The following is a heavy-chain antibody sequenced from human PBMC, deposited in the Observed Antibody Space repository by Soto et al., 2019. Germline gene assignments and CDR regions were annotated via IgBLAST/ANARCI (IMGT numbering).Heavy chain of an antibody. V-gene: IGHV4-59*06. D-gene: IGHD2-2*02. CDR2: IYYSGST. CDR3: TRSRYCSGTSCHSFAP. CDR1: CGSISSYY. Sequence: PSDTLSLTCTVSCGSISSYYWNWIRQHPEKGLEWIGHIYYSGSTYYNPSLTSRVSISVDTSKNQFSLRLSSVTVADTAAYYCTRSRYCSGTSCHSFAPWAQGPLVT. J-gene: IGHJ5*02.